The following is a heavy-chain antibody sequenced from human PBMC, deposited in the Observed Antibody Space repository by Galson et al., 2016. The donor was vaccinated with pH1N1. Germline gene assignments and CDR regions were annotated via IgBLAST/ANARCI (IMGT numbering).Heavy chain of an antibody. V-gene: IGHV4-4*07. CDR2: IYTSGST. CDR3: ARLDYTELWFHFDY. D-gene: IGHD5-18*01. J-gene: IGHJ4*02. Sequence: SETLSPTCTVSGGSISSYYWSWIRQPAGKGLEWIGHIYTSGSTNYNPSLKSRVTMSVDTSKNQFSLKLSSVTAADTAVYYCARLDYTELWFHFDYWGQGTLVTVSS. CDR1: GGSISSYY.